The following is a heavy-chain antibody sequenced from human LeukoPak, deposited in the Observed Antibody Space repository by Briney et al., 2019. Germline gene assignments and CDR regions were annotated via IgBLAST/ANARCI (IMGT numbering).Heavy chain of an antibody. Sequence: SQTLSLTCTVSGGSISSGSYYWSWIRQPAGEGLEWIGRSYTSGSTNYNPSLKSRVTISVGTSKNQFSLKLRSVTAADTAVYYCARASKGGYSYVRRAFDIWGQGTMVTVSS. J-gene: IGHJ3*02. CDR3: ARASKGGYSYVRRAFDI. CDR2: SYTSGST. CDR1: GGSISSGSYY. V-gene: IGHV4-61*02. D-gene: IGHD5-18*01.